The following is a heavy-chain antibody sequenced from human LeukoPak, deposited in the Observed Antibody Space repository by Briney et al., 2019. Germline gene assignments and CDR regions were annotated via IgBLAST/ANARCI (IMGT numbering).Heavy chain of an antibody. J-gene: IGHJ3*02. CDR2: TKPDGSVA. CDR1: GFSFSTSW. Sequence: PGGSLRLSCAASGFSFSTSWMNWVRQAPGKGLEGVAMTKPDGSVAYYVDSVKARFTISRDNSKNTLYLQMNNLRAQDTAVYYCARAGGITMKREVKVLNAFDIWGQGTMVTVSS. D-gene: IGHD3-22*01. CDR3: ARAGGITMKREVKVLNAFDI. V-gene: IGHV3-7*01.